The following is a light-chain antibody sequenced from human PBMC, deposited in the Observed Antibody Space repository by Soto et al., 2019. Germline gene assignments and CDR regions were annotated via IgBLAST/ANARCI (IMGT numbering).Light chain of an antibody. Sequence: ETVLTQSPGSLSLSPGERATLSCRASQSVSSSYLAWYQQKPGQAPRLLIYGASSRATGIPDRFSGSGSGTDLTLTISRLEPEDFAVYYCQQYGSSPLTFGGGTKXXXK. J-gene: IGKJ4*01. CDR3: QQYGSSPLT. V-gene: IGKV3-20*01. CDR1: QSVSSSY. CDR2: GAS.